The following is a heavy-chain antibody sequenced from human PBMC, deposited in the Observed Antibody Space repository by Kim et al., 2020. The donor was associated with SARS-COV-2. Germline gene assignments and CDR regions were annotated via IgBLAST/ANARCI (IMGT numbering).Heavy chain of an antibody. CDR3: SKAMRSSWSGYIPSYYYYGGDV. CDR2: ISWNSGSI. D-gene: IGHD3-3*01. J-gene: IGHJ6*02. CDR1: GFTFDDYA. Sequence: GGSLRLSCAASGFTFDDYAMHWVRQAPGKGLEWVSRISWNSGSIGSADSVKGRFTISRDNAKTYLSLQMNSLRAEDTALYYCSKAMRSSWSGYIPSYYYYGGDVWAQGTAVSVPS. V-gene: IGHV3-9*01.